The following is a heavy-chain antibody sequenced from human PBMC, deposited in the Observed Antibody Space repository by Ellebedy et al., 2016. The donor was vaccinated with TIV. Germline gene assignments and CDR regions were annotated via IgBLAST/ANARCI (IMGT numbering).Heavy chain of an antibody. V-gene: IGHV4-39*01. CDR3: ARRSSGSARFDF. J-gene: IGHJ4*02. D-gene: IGHD1-26*01. Sequence: MPSETLSLTCNVSGGSISSSNYYWGWIRQSPGKGLEWIGSIYYDGTAFYNPSLKSRVTISVDTSKSQFSLKLSSVTAADTAVYYCARRSSGSARFDFWGQGTLATVSS. CDR1: GGSISSSNYY. CDR2: IYYDGTA.